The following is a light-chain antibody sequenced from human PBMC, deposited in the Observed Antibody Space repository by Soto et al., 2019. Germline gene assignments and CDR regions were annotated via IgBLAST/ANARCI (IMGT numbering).Light chain of an antibody. Sequence: QSALTQPASVSGSPGQSITISCTGTSSDVGGYNYVYWYQQHPGKAPKLMIYDVSNRPSGVSNRVSGSKSGNTASLTISGLQAEDEADYYCSSYTSSSTRVFGTGTKVTVL. J-gene: IGLJ1*01. CDR2: DVS. V-gene: IGLV2-14*01. CDR1: SSDVGGYNY. CDR3: SSYTSSSTRV.